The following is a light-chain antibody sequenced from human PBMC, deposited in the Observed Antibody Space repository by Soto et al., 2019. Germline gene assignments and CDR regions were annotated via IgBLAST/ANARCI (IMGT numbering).Light chain of an antibody. Sequence: EVVLTQSPDTLSLSPGERATLSCRASQSVSSFLAWYQQKPGQAPRLLIYGASSRATGIPDRFSGSGSGTDFTLTISRLEPEDFAVYYCQQYGSSPQTFGQGTKVDIK. V-gene: IGKV3-20*01. CDR2: GAS. J-gene: IGKJ1*01. CDR3: QQYGSSPQT. CDR1: QSVSSF.